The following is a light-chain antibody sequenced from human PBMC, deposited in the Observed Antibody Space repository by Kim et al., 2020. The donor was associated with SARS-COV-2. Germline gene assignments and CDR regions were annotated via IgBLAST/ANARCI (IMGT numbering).Light chain of an antibody. CDR2: DSY. J-gene: IGKJ1*01. CDR1: QGIKNY. Sequence: SRLSPYLSFMSAVVGARVTITCRASQGIKNYLTWYQQSPGNAPKLLISDSYTLARGLPSRFSGGGSGTAFTLTISGLQPEDFATYYCLQYSTYPRTFGQGTKVDIK. CDR3: LQYSTYPRT. V-gene: IGKV1-9*01.